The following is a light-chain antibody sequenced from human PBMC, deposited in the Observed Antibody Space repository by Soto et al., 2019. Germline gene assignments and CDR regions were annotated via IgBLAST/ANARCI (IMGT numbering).Light chain of an antibody. CDR2: EGS. Sequence: QSVLTQPASVSGSPGQSITISCTGTSTDVGRYNYVSWHQHHPGKAPKLIIYEGSKRPSGVSNRFSGSKSGNTASLTISGLQAEDEADYYCCSFAVGSTLVFGGGTKLTVL. J-gene: IGLJ2*01. CDR1: STDVGRYNY. CDR3: CSFAVGSTLV. V-gene: IGLV2-23*01.